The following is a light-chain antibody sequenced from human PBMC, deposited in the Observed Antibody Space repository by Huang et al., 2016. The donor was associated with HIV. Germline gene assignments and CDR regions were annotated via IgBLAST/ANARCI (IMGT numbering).Light chain of an antibody. Sequence: ELVMTQSPATLSVSLGERATLSCRASQTVTINVAWYQQKPGQAPRLLIFGASTRATGIPTRFSGSGSGTEFTLTISGLQSEDFAVYFCQHYNHWPPVTFGGGTKVEIK. CDR2: GAS. CDR3: QHYNHWPPVT. CDR1: QTVTIN. J-gene: IGKJ4*01. V-gene: IGKV3-15*01.